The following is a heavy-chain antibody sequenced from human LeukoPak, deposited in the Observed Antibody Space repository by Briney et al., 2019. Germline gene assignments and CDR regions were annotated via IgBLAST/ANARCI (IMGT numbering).Heavy chain of an antibody. Sequence: GGSLRLSCAVSGFTFSGFWMSWSRQAPGRGREWVASINSDGSEGYYADVVKGRFTISRDNAKNSLYLQINSLRAEDTAVYYCARSSYSSSSSVWGQGTTVTVS. CDR1: GFTFSGFW. J-gene: IGHJ6*02. D-gene: IGHD6-6*01. CDR2: INSDGSEG. V-gene: IGHV3-7*03. CDR3: ARSSYSSSSSV.